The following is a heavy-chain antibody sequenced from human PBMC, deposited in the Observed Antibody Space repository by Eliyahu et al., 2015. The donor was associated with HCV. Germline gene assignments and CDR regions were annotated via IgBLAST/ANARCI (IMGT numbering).Heavy chain of an antibody. Sequence: QVQLVESGGGVVQPGRSLRLSCAASGFTFSXYGMHWVRQAPGKGLEWVAVISYDGSNKYYADSVKGRFTISRDNSKNTLYLQMNSLRAEDTAVYYCAKDRSQASSSWFYYFDYWGQGTLVTVSS. CDR2: ISYDGSNK. CDR1: GFTFSXYG. D-gene: IGHD6-13*01. CDR3: AKDRSQASSSWFYYFDY. V-gene: IGHV3-30*18. J-gene: IGHJ4*02.